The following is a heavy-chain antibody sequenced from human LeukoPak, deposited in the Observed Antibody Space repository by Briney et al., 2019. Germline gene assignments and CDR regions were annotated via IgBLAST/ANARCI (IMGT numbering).Heavy chain of an antibody. J-gene: IGHJ6*03. Sequence: SETLSLTCAVYGGSFSGYYWSWIRQSPGKGLEWIGNIYHSGSTYYNPRLKSRVTISVDTAKNQFSLKLSSVTAEDTAVYYCARVKTGVDHFYYYYMDVWGKGTTVTVSS. CDR1: GGSFSGYY. V-gene: IGHV4-34*01. CDR2: IYHSGST. CDR3: ARVKTGVDHFYYYYMDV. D-gene: IGHD1-14*01.